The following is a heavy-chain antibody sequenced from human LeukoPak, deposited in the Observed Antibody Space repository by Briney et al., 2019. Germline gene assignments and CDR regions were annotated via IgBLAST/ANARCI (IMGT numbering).Heavy chain of an antibody. D-gene: IGHD2-15*01. J-gene: IGHJ4*02. CDR2: INPNTGGT. V-gene: IGHV1-2*02. CDR3: ARDGQGRYCSGGNCYPFDY. Sequence: GASVRVSCKASGYTFTGYYMHWVRQAPGQGLEWMGWINPNTGGTNSGQNFQGRVTMTTDTSTSISTAYMELSRLTSDDTAVYYCARDGQGRYCSGGNCYPFDYWGQGTLVTVSS. CDR1: GYTFTGYY.